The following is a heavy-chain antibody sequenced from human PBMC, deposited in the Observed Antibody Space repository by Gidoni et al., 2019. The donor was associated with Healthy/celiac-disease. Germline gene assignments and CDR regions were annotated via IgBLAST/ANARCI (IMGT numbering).Heavy chain of an antibody. Sequence: QVQLVQSGAEVKKPGASVKVSCKASGYTFTSYDINWVRQATGQGLEWMGWINPNSGNTGYAQKCQGRVTMTRNTSISTAYMELSSLRSEDTAVYYCARGKYGDFTIYYYYGMDVWGQGTTVTVSS. CDR2: INPNSGNT. V-gene: IGHV1-8*01. J-gene: IGHJ6*02. CDR1: GYTFTSYD. D-gene: IGHD4-17*01. CDR3: ARGKYGDFTIYYYYGMDV.